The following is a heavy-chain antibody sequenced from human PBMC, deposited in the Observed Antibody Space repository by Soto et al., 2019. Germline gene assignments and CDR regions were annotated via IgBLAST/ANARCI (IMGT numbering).Heavy chain of an antibody. J-gene: IGHJ6*03. V-gene: IGHV3-23*01. CDR1: GFTFSSYA. CDR2: ISGSGGST. CDR3: AKGPDLSTYYDFWSGYYRDYYYMDV. Sequence: GGSLRLSCAASGFTFSSYAMSWVRQAPGKGLEWVSAISGSGGSTYYADSVKGRFTISRDNSKNTLYLQMNSLGAEDTAVYYCAKGPDLSTYYDFWSGYYRDYYYMDVWGKGTTVTVSS. D-gene: IGHD3-3*01.